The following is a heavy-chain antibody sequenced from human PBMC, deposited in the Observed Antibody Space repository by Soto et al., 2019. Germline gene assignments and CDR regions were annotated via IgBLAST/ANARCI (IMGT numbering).Heavy chain of an antibody. J-gene: IGHJ4*02. Sequence: EVHLVESGGGLVQPGGSLRLSCAASGFAFDSYWMHWVRQVPGESPVWVSRIDYDGTTTTYADSVKDRFTISRDNAKNTLQLQLHSLRAEDSGLYYCTRGPRPSSAGTRAYWGQGTLVTVSS. CDR2: IDYDGTTT. V-gene: IGHV3-74*01. D-gene: IGHD6-13*01. CDR3: TRGPRPSSAGTRAY. CDR1: GFAFDSYW.